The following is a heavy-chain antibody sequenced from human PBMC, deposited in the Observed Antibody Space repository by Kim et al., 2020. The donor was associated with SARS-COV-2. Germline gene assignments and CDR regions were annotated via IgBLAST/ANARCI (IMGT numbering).Heavy chain of an antibody. Sequence: SETLSLTCTVSGGSISSSSYYWGWIRQPPGKGLEWIGSIYYSVSTYYNPSLKSRVTISVDTSKNQFSLKLSSVTAADTAVYYCARDSPPGSIVVYWGQGT. CDR2: IYYSVST. CDR3: ARDSPPGSIVVY. J-gene: IGHJ4*02. V-gene: IGHV4-39*07. CDR1: GGSISSSSYY. D-gene: IGHD3-22*01.